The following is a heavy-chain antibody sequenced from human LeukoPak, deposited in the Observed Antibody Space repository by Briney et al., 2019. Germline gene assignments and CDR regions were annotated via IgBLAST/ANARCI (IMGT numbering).Heavy chain of an antibody. CDR1: GFTFSSYS. J-gene: IGHJ1*01. D-gene: IGHD6-13*01. CDR3: ARVPGQQLVMYFQH. V-gene: IGHV3-21*01. CDR2: ISSSSSYI. Sequence: PGGSLRLSCAASGFTFSSYSMNWVRQAPGKGLEGVSSISSSSSYIYYADSVKGRFTISRDNAKNSLYLQMNSLRAEDTAVYHCARVPGQQLVMYFQHWGQGTLVTVSS.